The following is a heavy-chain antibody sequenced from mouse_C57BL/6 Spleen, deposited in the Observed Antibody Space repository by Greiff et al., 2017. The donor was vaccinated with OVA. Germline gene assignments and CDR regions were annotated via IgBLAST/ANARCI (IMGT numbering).Heavy chain of an antibody. Sequence: EVKLMESGGGLVQPGGSMKLSCAASGFTFSDAWMDWVRQSPEKGLEWVAEIRNKANNHATYYAESVKGRFTISRDDSKSSVYLQMNSLRAEDTGIYYCTRGGTVVAHWYFDVWGTGTTVTVSS. CDR1: GFTFSDAW. CDR2: IRNKANNHAT. D-gene: IGHD1-1*01. CDR3: TRGGTVVAHWYFDV. V-gene: IGHV6-6*01. J-gene: IGHJ1*03.